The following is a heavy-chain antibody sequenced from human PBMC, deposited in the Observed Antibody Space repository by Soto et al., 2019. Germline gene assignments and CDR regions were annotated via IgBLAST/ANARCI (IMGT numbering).Heavy chain of an antibody. D-gene: IGHD1-1*01. CDR1: GGSLSSYY. CDR3: AREGYNFDPFDY. V-gene: IGHV4-59*01. Sequence: SETLYLTCTVSGGSLSSYYWSCIRRPPGMGLEWIASISYSGTTNYNSSLKSRVTISIDTSKNQFSLKFNSVTAADTAVYYCAREGYNFDPFDYWGQGALVTVS. J-gene: IGHJ4*02. CDR2: ISYSGTT.